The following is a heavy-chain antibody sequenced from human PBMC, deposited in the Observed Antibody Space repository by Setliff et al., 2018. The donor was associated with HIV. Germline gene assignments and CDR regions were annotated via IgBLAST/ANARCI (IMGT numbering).Heavy chain of an antibody. CDR2: ISSDGTSK. J-gene: IGHJ6*03. Sequence: PGGSLRLSCAASGFTFSNHWMYWVRQVPGKGLVWVSRISSDGTSKSYADSVKGRFTISRDNTKNTLYLQMNSLRVEDTAFYYCARGDNFLSGYLLGESYYYYYMDVWGKGATVTVSS. CDR1: GFTFSNHW. D-gene: IGHD3-3*01. CDR3: ARGDNFLSGYLLGESYYYYYMDV. V-gene: IGHV3-74*01.